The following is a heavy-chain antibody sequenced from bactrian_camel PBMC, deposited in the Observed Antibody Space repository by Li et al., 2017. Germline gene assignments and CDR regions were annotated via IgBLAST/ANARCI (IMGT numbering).Heavy chain of an antibody. CDR2: VSSDGTT. J-gene: IGHJ4*01. V-gene: IGHV3S55*01. CDR3: AAVRFGGPLSGYDHCPLKYEYNY. D-gene: IGHD4*01. Sequence: HVQLVESGGGSVQAGDSLTLSCTSSGVTFGDSDMGWYRQVPGNECELVSSVSSDGTTYSPHTTKGRFTGSLDNAKKTVYLHMSSLKPEDTAMYYCAAVRFGGPLSGYDHCPLKYEYNYWGQGTQVTVS. CDR1: GVTFGDSD.